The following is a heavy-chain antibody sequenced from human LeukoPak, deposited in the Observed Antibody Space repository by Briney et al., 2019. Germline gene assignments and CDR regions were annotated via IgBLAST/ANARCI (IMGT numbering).Heavy chain of an antibody. CDR3: ARLRRYCSGGSCYGNYFDY. J-gene: IGHJ4*02. CDR1: GGSFSGYY. CDR2: INHSGST. D-gene: IGHD2-15*01. Sequence: SETLSLTCAVYGGSFSGYYWSWIRQPPGKGLEWIGEINHSGSTNYNPSLKSRVTISVDTSKSQFSLKLSSVTAADTAVYYCARLRRYCSGGSCYGNYFDYWGQGTLVTVSS. V-gene: IGHV4-34*01.